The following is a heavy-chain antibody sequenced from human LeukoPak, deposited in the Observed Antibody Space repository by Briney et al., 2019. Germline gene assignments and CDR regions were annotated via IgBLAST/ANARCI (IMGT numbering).Heavy chain of an antibody. Sequence: ASVKVSCKASGYTFTSYYIHWVRQAPGQGLEWMGIINPGGGSTSYAQKFQGRVTMTRDTSTSTVYMELSSLRSEDTAVYYCARSEVPSYYDFWSGYHTYYYGMDVWGQGTTVTVSS. V-gene: IGHV1-46*01. D-gene: IGHD3-3*01. CDR3: ARSEVPSYYDFWSGYHTYYYGMDV. CDR1: GYTFTSYY. J-gene: IGHJ6*02. CDR2: INPGGGST.